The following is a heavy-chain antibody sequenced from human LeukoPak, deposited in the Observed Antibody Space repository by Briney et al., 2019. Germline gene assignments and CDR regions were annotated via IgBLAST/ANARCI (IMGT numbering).Heavy chain of an antibody. D-gene: IGHD5/OR15-5a*01. CDR2: INGGGGST. J-gene: IGHJ4*02. CDR1: GFTFSSYA. Sequence: GGSLRLSCAASGFTFSSYAVSWVRQAPGKGLEWVSTINGGGGSTYYAASVKGRFTISRDDSKTTLYLQLNSLRAEDTAVYYCANLRYDYWGQGTLVTVSS. CDR3: ANLRYDY. V-gene: IGHV3-23*01.